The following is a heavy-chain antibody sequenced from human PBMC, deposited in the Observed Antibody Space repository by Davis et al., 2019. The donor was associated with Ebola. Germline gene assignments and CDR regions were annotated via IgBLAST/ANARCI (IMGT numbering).Heavy chain of an antibody. CDR3: ARECRLCSSTSCYARYCYYGMDV. J-gene: IGHJ6*02. CDR1: GFTFDDYA. V-gene: IGHV3-43*02. CDR2: IRGDGGST. D-gene: IGHD2-2*01. Sequence: GGSLRLSCAASGFTFDDYAMHWVRQAPGKGLEWVSLIRGDGGSTYYADSVKGRFTISRDNAKNSLYLQMNSRRAEDTALYYCARECRLCSSTSCYARYCYYGMDVWGQGTTVTVSS.